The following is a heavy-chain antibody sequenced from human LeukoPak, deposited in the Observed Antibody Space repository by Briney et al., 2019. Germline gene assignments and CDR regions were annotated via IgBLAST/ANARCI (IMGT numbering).Heavy chain of an antibody. J-gene: IGHJ4*02. V-gene: IGHV1-2*02. Sequence: TGGSLRLSCAASGFTFTGYYMHWVRQAPGQGLEWMGCINPNSGGTNYAQKFQGRVTMTRDTSISTAYMELSRLRSDDTAVYYCARDWLSGDQQWLVQVGYWGQGTPVTVSS. D-gene: IGHD6-19*01. CDR2: INPNSGGT. CDR3: ARDWLSGDQQWLVQVGY. CDR1: GFTFTGYY.